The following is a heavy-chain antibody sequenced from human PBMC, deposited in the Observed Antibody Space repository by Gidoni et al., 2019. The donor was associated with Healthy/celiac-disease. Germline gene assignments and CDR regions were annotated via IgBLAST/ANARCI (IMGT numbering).Heavy chain of an antibody. V-gene: IGHV3-21*01. CDR1: GFPFSSYS. CDR2: ISSSSSYI. CDR3: ARGSGDSSGYYYGDAFDI. Sequence: EVQLVESGGGLVKPGGSLRLPGAASGFPFSSYSMNWVRQAPGKGLEWVSSISSSSSYIYYADSVKGRFTISRDNAKNSLYLQMNSLRAEDTAVYYCARGSGDSSGYYYGDAFDIWGQGTMVTVSS. J-gene: IGHJ3*02. D-gene: IGHD3-22*01.